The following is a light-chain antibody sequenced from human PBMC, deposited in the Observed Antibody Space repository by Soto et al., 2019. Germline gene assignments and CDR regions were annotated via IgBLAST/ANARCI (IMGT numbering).Light chain of an antibody. V-gene: IGKV1-9*01. CDR3: QQFNSYPLT. CDR1: QGISSY. Sequence: DIQLTQSPSLLSTSEGDRVNITCRASQGISSYLAWYQQKPGKAPKFLIYAASTLQSGVPSRFSGSGSGTEFTLTFISLQPEDFATYYCQQFNSYPLTFGGGTKVDIK. J-gene: IGKJ4*01. CDR2: AAS.